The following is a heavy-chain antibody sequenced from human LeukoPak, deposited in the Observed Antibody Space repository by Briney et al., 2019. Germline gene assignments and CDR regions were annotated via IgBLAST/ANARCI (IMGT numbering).Heavy chain of an antibody. D-gene: IGHD2-15*01. CDR3: ATSQAALGASDAFDI. CDR2: FDPEDGET. Sequence: GASVKVPCKVSGYTLTELSMHWVRQAPGKGLEWMGGFDPEDGETIYAQKFQGRVTMTEDTSTDTAYMGLSSLRSEDTAVYYCATSQAALGASDAFDIWGQGTMVTVSS. V-gene: IGHV1-24*01. J-gene: IGHJ3*02. CDR1: GYTLTELS.